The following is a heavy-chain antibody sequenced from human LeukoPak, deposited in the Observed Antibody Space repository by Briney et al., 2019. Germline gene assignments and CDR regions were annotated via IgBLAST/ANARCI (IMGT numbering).Heavy chain of an antibody. J-gene: IGHJ5*02. D-gene: IGHD2-15*01. CDR1: GFTFSSYW. CDR2: INSDGSST. CDR3: ARGLLGKYNWFDP. V-gene: IGHV3-74*01. Sequence: GGFLRLSCAASGFTFSSYWMHWVRQAPGKGLVWVSRINSDGSSTSYADSVKGRFTISRDNAKNTLYLQMNSLRAEDTAVYYCARGLLGKYNWFDPWGQGTLVTVSS.